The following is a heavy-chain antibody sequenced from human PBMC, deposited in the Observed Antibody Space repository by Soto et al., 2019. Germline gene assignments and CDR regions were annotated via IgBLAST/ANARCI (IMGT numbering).Heavy chain of an antibody. CDR2: ISPYNGHT. Sequence: ASVKVSCKASGYSFTSYGISWVRRAPGQGLEWMGWISPYNGHTQFVERFQGRVTMTTDTSTKTAYMELRNLRSDDTAHYYCARDLTIVQATHPRLENYGMDVWGQGNTVTVSS. J-gene: IGHJ6*02. CDR1: GYSFTSYG. CDR3: ARDLTIVQATHPRLENYGMDV. D-gene: IGHD1-26*01. V-gene: IGHV1-18*01.